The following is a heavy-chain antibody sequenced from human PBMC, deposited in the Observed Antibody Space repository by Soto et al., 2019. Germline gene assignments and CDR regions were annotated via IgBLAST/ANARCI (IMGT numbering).Heavy chain of an antibody. CDR3: ARSLTAAVGRVGFDS. J-gene: IGHJ5*01. V-gene: IGHV3-7*01. CDR2: IKQDGSEK. CDR1: GFTFSSYW. D-gene: IGHD6-13*01. Sequence: HPGGSLRLSCAASGFTFSSYWMSWVRQAPGKGLEWVANIKQDGSEKYYVDSVKGRFTISRDNAKNSLYLQMNSLRAEDTAVYYCARSLTAAVGRVGFDSWGQGTLVTVSS.